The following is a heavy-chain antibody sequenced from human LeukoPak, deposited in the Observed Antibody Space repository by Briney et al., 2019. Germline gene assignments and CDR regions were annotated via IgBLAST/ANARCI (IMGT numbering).Heavy chain of an antibody. D-gene: IGHD2-2*01. V-gene: IGHV1-69*13. J-gene: IGHJ6*03. CDR2: IIPIFGTA. CDR3: ATSPYACSSTSCYLRPYYYYYMDV. Sequence: ASVKVSCKASGGTFSSYAISWVRQAPGQGLEWMGGIIPIFGTANYAQKFQGRVTITADDSTSTAYMELSSLRSEDTAVYYCATSPYACSSTSCYLRPYYYYYMDVWGKGTTVTVSS. CDR1: GGTFSSYA.